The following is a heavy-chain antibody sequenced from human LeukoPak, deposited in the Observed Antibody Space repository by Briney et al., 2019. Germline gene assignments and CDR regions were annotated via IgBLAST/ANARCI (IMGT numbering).Heavy chain of an antibody. Sequence: SAKVSCKASGGTFSSYAISWVRQAPGQGLEWMGGIIPIFGTANYAQKFQGRVTITADESTSTAYMELSSLRSEDTAVYYCARGDLPAALPEYFQHWGQGTLVTVSS. D-gene: IGHD2-2*01. CDR1: GGTFSSYA. CDR3: ARGDLPAALPEYFQH. V-gene: IGHV1-69*13. J-gene: IGHJ1*01. CDR2: IIPIFGTA.